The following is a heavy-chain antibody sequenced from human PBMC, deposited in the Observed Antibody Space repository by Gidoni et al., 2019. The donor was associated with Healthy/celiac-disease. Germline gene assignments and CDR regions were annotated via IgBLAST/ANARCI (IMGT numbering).Heavy chain of an antibody. CDR2: INSDGSST. J-gene: IGHJ4*02. D-gene: IGHD3-22*01. Sequence: EVQLVESGGGLVQPGGSLRLSCAASGFTFSSYWMHWVRQAPGKGLVWVSRINSDGSSTDYADSVKGRFTISRDNAKNTLYLQMNSLRAEDTAVYYCARDYYDSSSYYDFDYWGQGTLVTVSS. CDR3: ARDYYDSSSYYDFDY. V-gene: IGHV3-74*01. CDR1: GFTFSSYW.